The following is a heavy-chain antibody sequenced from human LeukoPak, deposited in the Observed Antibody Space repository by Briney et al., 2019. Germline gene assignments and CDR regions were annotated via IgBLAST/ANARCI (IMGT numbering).Heavy chain of an antibody. J-gene: IGHJ4*02. D-gene: IGHD2-21*02. Sequence: ASVTVSCTASGYTFTSYYMHWVRQAPGQGLEWMGIINPSGGSTSYAQKFQGRVTMTRDTSTSTVYMELSSLRSEDTAVYYCARARGDCPFGYWGQGTLVTASS. CDR2: INPSGGST. CDR3: ARARGDCPFGY. CDR1: GYTFTSYY. V-gene: IGHV1-46*01.